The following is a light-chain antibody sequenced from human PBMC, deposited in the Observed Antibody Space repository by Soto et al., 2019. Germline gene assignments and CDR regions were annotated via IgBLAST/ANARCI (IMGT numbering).Light chain of an antibody. CDR2: DAS. CDR1: QSVSSY. V-gene: IGKV3-11*01. J-gene: IGKJ1*01. Sequence: EIVLTQSPATLSLSPGERATLSCRASQSVSSYLAWYQQKPGQAPRLLIYDASNRATGIPARFSGSGSGTEFTLTISSLQSEDFAVYYCQQYNNWPSWTVGQGTKVDI. CDR3: QQYNNWPSWT.